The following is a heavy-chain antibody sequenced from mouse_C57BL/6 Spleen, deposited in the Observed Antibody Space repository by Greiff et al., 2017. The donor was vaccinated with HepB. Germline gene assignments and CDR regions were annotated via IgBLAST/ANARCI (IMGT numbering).Heavy chain of an antibody. CDR3: TSDYGNYKDSDY. Sequence: QVQLQQSGAELVRPGASVTLSCKASGYTFTDYEMHWVKQTPVHGLEWIGAIDPETGGTAYNQKFKGKAILTADKSSSTAYMELRSLTSEDSAVYYCTSDYGNYKDSDYWGQGTTLTVSS. CDR1: GYTFTDYE. V-gene: IGHV1-15*01. CDR2: IDPETGGT. J-gene: IGHJ2*01. D-gene: IGHD2-1*01.